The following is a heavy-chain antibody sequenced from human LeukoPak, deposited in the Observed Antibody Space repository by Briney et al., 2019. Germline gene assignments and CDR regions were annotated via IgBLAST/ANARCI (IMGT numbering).Heavy chain of an antibody. CDR3: ARSPLLWFGELSFHASTWWFDP. V-gene: IGHV4-59*01. D-gene: IGHD3-10*01. Sequence: PSETLSLTCTVSGGSISSYYWSWIRQPPGKGLEWIGYIYYSGSTNYNPSLKSRVTISVDTSKNQFSLKLSSVTAADTAVYYCARSPLLWFGELSFHASTWWFDPWGQGTLVTVSS. CDR2: IYYSGST. J-gene: IGHJ5*02. CDR1: GGSISSYY.